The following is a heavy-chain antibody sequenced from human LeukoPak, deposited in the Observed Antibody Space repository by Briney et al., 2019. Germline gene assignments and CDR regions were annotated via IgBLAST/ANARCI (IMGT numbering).Heavy chain of an antibody. D-gene: IGHD3-22*01. CDR3: AKQLYDSSGYYFQYYFDY. Sequence: PGGSLRLSCAASGFTFSSYAMSWVRQAPGKGLEWVSAISGSGGSTYYADSVKGRFTISRDNSKNTLYLQMNSLRAEDTAVSYCAKQLYDSSGYYFQYYFDYWGQGTLVTVSS. CDR2: ISGSGGST. CDR1: GFTFSSYA. V-gene: IGHV3-23*01. J-gene: IGHJ4*02.